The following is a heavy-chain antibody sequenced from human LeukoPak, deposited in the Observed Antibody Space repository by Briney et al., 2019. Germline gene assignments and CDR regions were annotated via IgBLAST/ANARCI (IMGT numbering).Heavy chain of an antibody. CDR3: ARALVPGSGSYYDWFDP. D-gene: IGHD3-10*01. CDR2: ISVGNGNT. V-gene: IGHV1-3*01. CDR1: GYTFSNYG. Sequence: EASVTVSCKASGYTFSNYGIHWVRQAPGQRLECLGWISVGNGNTKYSQNFQGRVTITRDTSATTAYMELSNLRPEDTAVYYCARALVPGSGSYYDWFDPRGQGTLVTVSS. J-gene: IGHJ5*02.